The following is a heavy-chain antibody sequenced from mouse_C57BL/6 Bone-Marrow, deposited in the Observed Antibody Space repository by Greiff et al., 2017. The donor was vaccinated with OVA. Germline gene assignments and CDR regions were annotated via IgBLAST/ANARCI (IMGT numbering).Heavy chain of an antibody. CDR3: ARERTTEDWYFDV. CDR2: INPGSGGT. D-gene: IGHD1-1*01. J-gene: IGHJ1*03. Sequence: GAELVRPGTSVKVSCKASGYAFTNYLIEWVKQRPGQGLEWIGVINPGSGGTNYNEKFKGKATLTADKSSSTAYMQLSSLTSEDSAVYFCARERTTEDWYFDVWGTGTTVTVSS. CDR1: GYAFTNYL. V-gene: IGHV1-54*01.